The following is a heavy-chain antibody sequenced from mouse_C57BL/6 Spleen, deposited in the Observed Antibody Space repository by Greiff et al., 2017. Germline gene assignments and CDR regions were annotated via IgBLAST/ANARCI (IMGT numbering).Heavy chain of an antibody. D-gene: IGHD1-1*01. Sequence: EVKLVESGPGLVKPSQSLSLTCSVTGYSITSGYYWNWIRQFPGNKLEWMGYISYDGSNNYNPSLKNRISITRDTSKNQFFLKLNSVTTEDTATYYCARGSITTVVGGGYFDVWGTGTTFTVSS. CDR2: ISYDGSN. CDR1: GYSITSGYY. V-gene: IGHV3-6*01. CDR3: ARGSITTVVGGGYFDV. J-gene: IGHJ1*03.